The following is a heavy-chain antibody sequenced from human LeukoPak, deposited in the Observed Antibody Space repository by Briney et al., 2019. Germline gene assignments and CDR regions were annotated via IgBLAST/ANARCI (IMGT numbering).Heavy chain of an antibody. V-gene: IGHV3-21*01. CDR2: ISSSSSYI. D-gene: IGHD2-2*01. CDR3: ARRLGYCSSTSCSTARFDY. Sequence: GGSLRLSCAASGFTFSSYSMNWVRQAPGKGLEWVSSISSSSSYIYYADSVKGQFTISRDNAKNSLYLQMNSLRAEDTAVYYCARRLGYCSSTSCSTARFDYWGQGTLVTVSS. J-gene: IGHJ4*02. CDR1: GFTFSSYS.